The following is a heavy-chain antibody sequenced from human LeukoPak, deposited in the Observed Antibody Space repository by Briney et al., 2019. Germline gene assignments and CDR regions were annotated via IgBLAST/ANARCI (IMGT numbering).Heavy chain of an antibody. J-gene: IGHJ4*02. V-gene: IGHV5-51*01. D-gene: IGHD3-10*01. CDR3: ARRQMVRGVSYYFDY. CDR2: IYPVDSDT. Sequence: GESLKISCKGSGYSFTSYWIGWVRQMPGKGLEWMGIIYPVDSDTRYSPSFQGQVTISADKSISTAYLQWSSLKASDTAMYYCARRQMVRGVSYYFDYWGQETLVTVSS. CDR1: GYSFTSYW.